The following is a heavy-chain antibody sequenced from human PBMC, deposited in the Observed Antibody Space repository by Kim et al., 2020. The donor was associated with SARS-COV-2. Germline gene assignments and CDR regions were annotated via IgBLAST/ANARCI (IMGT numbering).Heavy chain of an antibody. CDR1: GFTFSNAW. Sequence: GGSLRLSCAASGFTFSNAWMSWVRQAPGKGLEWVGRIKSKTDGGTTDYAAPVKGRFTISRDDSKNTLYLQMNSLKTEDTAVYYCTTSFIAAAGKRYFDLWGRGTLVTVSS. CDR2: IKSKTDGGTT. J-gene: IGHJ2*01. CDR3: TTSFIAAAGKRYFDL. V-gene: IGHV3-15*01. D-gene: IGHD6-13*01.